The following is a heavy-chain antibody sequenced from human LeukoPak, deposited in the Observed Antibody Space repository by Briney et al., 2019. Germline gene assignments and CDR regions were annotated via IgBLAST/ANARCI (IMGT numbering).Heavy chain of an antibody. CDR1: GGSISRGGHY. D-gene: IGHD2-8*01. Sequence: SETLSLTCTVSGGSISRGGHYWSWIRQHPGKGLEWIGYIYYSGSTYYNPSLKSRLMISVDTSKNQFSLRLTSVTAADTAVYYCARLLMVYATVDYWGQGTLVTVSS. CDR3: ARLLMVYATVDY. J-gene: IGHJ4*02. V-gene: IGHV4-31*03. CDR2: IYYSGST.